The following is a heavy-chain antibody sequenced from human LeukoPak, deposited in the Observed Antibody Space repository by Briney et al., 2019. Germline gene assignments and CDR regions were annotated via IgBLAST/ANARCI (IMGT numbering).Heavy chain of an antibody. D-gene: IGHD3-22*01. Sequence: GGSLRLSCAASGFTFSGSAMHWVRQASGKGLEWVGRIRSKANSYATAYAASVKGRFTISRDDSKNTAYLQMNSLKTEDTAVYYCARGGYYYDSRPFDYWGQGILVTVSS. CDR1: GFTFSGSA. CDR2: IRSKANSYAT. V-gene: IGHV3-73*01. J-gene: IGHJ4*02. CDR3: ARGGYYYDSRPFDY.